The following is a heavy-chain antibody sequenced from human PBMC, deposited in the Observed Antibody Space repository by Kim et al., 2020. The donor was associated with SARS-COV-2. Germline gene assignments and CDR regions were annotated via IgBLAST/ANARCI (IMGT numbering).Heavy chain of an antibody. V-gene: IGHV4-4*02. CDR3: ARRRYSSSWYTH. Sequence: NYNPPPMGRVTISVDKSKNQFSLKLSSVTAADTAVYYCARRRYSSSWYTHWGQGTLVTVSS. J-gene: IGHJ4*02. D-gene: IGHD6-13*01.